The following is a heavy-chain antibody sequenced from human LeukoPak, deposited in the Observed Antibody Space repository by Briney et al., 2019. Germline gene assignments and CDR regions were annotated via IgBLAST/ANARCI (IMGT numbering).Heavy chain of an antibody. Sequence: ASVKVSCKASGGTFSSYAISWVRQAPGQGPEWMGGIIPIFGTANYAQKFQGRVTITADKSTSTAYMELSSLRSEDTAVYYCARDPGYSYGYRWFDPWGQGTLVTVSS. CDR2: IIPIFGTA. J-gene: IGHJ5*02. CDR1: GGTFSSYA. D-gene: IGHD5-18*01. V-gene: IGHV1-69*06. CDR3: ARDPGYSYGYRWFDP.